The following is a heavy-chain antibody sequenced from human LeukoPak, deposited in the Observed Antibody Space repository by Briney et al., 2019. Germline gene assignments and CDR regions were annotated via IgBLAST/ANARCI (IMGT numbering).Heavy chain of an antibody. J-gene: IGHJ6*02. Sequence: SETLSLTCTVSGGSISSYYWSWIRQPPGKGLEWIGYIYYSGSTNYNPSLKSRVTISVDTSKNQLSLKLSSVTAADTAVYYCARSGTGYSYGYDYYGMDVWGQGTTVTVSS. D-gene: IGHD5-18*01. V-gene: IGHV4-59*01. CDR1: GGSISSYY. CDR2: IYYSGST. CDR3: ARSGTGYSYGYDYYGMDV.